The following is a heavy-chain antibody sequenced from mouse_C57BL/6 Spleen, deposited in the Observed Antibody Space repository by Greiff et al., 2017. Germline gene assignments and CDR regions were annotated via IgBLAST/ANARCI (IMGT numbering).Heavy chain of an antibody. CDR1: GYTFTSYW. Sequence: VQLQQPGAELVRTGSSVKLSCKASGYTFTSYWMHWVKQRPIQGLEWIGNIDPSDSETHYNQKFKDKATLTVDKSSSTAYMQLSSLTSEDSAVYYCARDRGAMDYWGQGTSVTVSS. CDR2: IDPSDSET. V-gene: IGHV1-52*01. CDR3: ARDRGAMDY. J-gene: IGHJ4*01.